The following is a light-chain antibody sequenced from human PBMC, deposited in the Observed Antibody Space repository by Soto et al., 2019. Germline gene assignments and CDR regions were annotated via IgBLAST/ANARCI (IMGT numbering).Light chain of an antibody. CDR2: DVS. Sequence: QSALTQPRSVSGSPGQSVTISCTGNSSDVGGYNYVSWYQQHPGKAPKLMIYDVSKWPSGVPDRFSGSKSGNTASLTISGLQAEDEADYYCCSYAGSYTWVFGTGTKVTVL. CDR1: SSDVGGYNY. V-gene: IGLV2-11*01. J-gene: IGLJ1*01. CDR3: CSYAGSYTWV.